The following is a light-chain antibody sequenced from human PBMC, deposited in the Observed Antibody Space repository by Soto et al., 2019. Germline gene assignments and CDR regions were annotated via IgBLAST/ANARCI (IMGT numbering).Light chain of an antibody. CDR2: YND. Sequence: QSVLTQAPSASETPGQRVTISCSGSSSNIGGNAVNWYQQFPGTAPKLLIYYNDHRPSGVPDRFSGSKSGTSASLAISGLQSEDAADYYCAAWDDSLKGVVFGGGTQLTVL. CDR1: SSNIGGNA. J-gene: IGLJ2*01. CDR3: AAWDDSLKGVV. V-gene: IGLV1-44*01.